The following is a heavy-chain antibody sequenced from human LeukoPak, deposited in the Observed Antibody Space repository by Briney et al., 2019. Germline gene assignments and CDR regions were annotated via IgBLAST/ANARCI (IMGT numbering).Heavy chain of an antibody. V-gene: IGHV3-30-3*01. CDR1: GFTFSSYA. J-gene: IGHJ4*02. CDR3: AKDVPAAYFDY. Sequence: GGSLRLSCAASGFTFSSYAMHWVRQAPGKGLEWVAVISYDGSNKYYADSVKGRFTISRDNSKTTLYLQMNSLRAEDTAVYYCAKDVPAAYFDYWGQGTLVTVSS. D-gene: IGHD2-2*01. CDR2: ISYDGSNK.